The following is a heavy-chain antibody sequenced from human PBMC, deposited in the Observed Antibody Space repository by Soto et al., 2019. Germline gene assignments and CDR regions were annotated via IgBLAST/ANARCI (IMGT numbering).Heavy chain of an antibody. J-gene: IGHJ5*02. CDR1: GFTFSSDA. CDR2: ISGSGGST. CDR3: ANVFWTGRQYSSSSDP. D-gene: IGHD6-6*01. Sequence: EVQLLESGGGLVQPVGSLRLSCAASGFTFSSDAMSWVRQAPGKGLEWVSAISGSGGSTYYADSVKGRFTISRANSTNTLYLQMNRLRDEDTAVYYCANVFWTGRQYSSSSDPWGQGTLVTVSS. V-gene: IGHV3-23*01.